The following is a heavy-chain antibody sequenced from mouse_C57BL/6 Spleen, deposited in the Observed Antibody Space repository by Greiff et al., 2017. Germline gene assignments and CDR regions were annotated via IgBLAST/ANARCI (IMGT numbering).Heavy chain of an antibody. J-gene: IGHJ4*01. CDR3: VRHGVTTRAMDY. Sequence: EVHLVESGGGLVQPKGSLKLSCAASGFSFNTYAMNWVRQAPGKGLEWVARIRSKSNNYATYYADSVKDRFTISRDDSESMLYLQMNNLKTEDTAMYYCVRHGVTTRAMDYWGQGTSVTVSS. D-gene: IGHD2-2*01. CDR2: IRSKSNNYAT. V-gene: IGHV10-1*01. CDR1: GFSFNTYA.